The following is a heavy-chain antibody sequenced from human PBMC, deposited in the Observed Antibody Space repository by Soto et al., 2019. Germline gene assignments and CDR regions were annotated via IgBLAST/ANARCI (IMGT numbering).Heavy chain of an antibody. J-gene: IGHJ5*02. V-gene: IGHV4-30-2*01. D-gene: IGHD3-10*01. CDR2: IYHSGST. CDR3: ARGVGSGSYYNHYNWFDP. CDR1: GGSISSGGYS. Sequence: PSETLSLTCAVSGGSISSGGYSWSWIRQPPGKGLEWIGYIYHSGSTYYNPSLKSRVTISVDRSKNQFSLKLSSVTAADTAVYYCARGVGSGSYYNHYNWFDPWGQGTLVTVSS.